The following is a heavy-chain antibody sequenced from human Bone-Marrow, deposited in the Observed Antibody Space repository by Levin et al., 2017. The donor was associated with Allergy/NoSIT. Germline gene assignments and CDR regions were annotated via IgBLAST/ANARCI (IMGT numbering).Heavy chain of an antibody. CDR1: GFTFNVYA. V-gene: IGHV3-23*01. D-gene: IGHD6-19*01. CDR3: AKDHGVAGIRYWYFDL. Sequence: GESLKISCEASGFTFNVYAMTWVRQAPGKGLEWVSAVSGSGGGTYYADSVKGRFTISRDNSKNTLYLQMSSLRVEDTAVYYCAKDHGVAGIRYWYFDLWGRGTLVTVSS. J-gene: IGHJ2*01. CDR2: VSGSGGGT.